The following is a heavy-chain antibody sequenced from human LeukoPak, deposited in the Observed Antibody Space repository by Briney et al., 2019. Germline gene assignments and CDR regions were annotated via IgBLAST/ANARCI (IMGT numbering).Heavy chain of an antibody. CDR3: ATSSDWYPVSSDH. CDR1: RFTVSSNY. CDR2: IYSGGST. V-gene: IGHV3-53*01. J-gene: IGHJ4*02. Sequence: PGGSLRLPCAASRFTVSSNYMSWVRQARGEGLEWVSVIYSGGSTYYADSVKGRFTISRDNSKNTLYLQMNSLRAEDTALYYCATSSDWYPVSSDHWGQGTLVTVSS. D-gene: IGHD6-19*01.